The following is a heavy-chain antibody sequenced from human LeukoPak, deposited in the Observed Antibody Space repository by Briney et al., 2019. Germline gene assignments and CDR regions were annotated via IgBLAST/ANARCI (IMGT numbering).Heavy chain of an antibody. V-gene: IGHV4-30-4*08. CDR2: IYYSGST. CDR1: GGSPSSVDYY. D-gene: IGHD4-11*01. J-gene: IGHJ4*02. CDR3: ARVPTVTTKYFDY. Sequence: SQTLSLTCTVSGGSPSSVDYYWSWLRQPPGKGLEWFGYIYYSGSTYYKPSLKSRLTISVDTSKNQFSLKLSSVTAADTAVYYCARVPTVTTKYFDYWGQGTLLTVSS.